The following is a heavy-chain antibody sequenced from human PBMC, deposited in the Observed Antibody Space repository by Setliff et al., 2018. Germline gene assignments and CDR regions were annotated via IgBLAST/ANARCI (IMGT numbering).Heavy chain of an antibody. CDR3: ARDSAVAGLIDY. J-gene: IGHJ4*02. CDR2: IYHSGST. V-gene: IGHV4-38-2*02. CDR1: GYSISSGHY. D-gene: IGHD6-19*01. Sequence: PSETLSLTCTVSGYSISSGHYWGWIRQPPGKGLEWIGSIYHSGSTYYNPSLKSRVTISVDTSKNQFSLKLSSVTAADTAVYYCARDSAVAGLIDYWGQGTQVTVSS.